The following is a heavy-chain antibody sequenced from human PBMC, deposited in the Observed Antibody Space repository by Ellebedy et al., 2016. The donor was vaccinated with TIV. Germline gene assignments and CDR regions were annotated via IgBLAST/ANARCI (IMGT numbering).Heavy chain of an antibody. CDR2: IYYTGKT. CDR3: ARDQWRSRSEFDP. D-gene: IGHD6-6*01. Sequence: MPSETLSLTCTVSGGSLSGYYWTWIRQPPGKGLAWMGSIYYTGKTDYNPSLKTRVTISLDTSKNLFSLNLSSVTPADTAVYYCARDQWRSRSEFDPWGQGTLVTVSS. V-gene: IGHV4-59*01. CDR1: GGSLSGYY. J-gene: IGHJ5*02.